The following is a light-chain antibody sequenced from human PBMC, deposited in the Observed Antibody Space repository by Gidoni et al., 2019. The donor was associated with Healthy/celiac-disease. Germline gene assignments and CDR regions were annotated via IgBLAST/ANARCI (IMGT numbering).Light chain of an antibody. CDR2: GAS. CDR3: QQYNNWPPYT. Sequence: EMAMTQSPATLSVSPGERATPSCRASQSVGSKLAWYQQKPGQAPRLLIFGASTRATGIPARFSGSGSGTDFTLTISSLQSEDFAVYYCQQYNNWPPYTFGQGTKLEIK. J-gene: IGKJ2*01. V-gene: IGKV3-15*01. CDR1: QSVGSK.